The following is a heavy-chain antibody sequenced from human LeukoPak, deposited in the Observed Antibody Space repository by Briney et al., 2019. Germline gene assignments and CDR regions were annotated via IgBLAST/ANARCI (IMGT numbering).Heavy chain of an antibody. CDR1: GGSISSYY. CDR2: IYYSGST. D-gene: IGHD6-13*01. Sequence: SETLSLTCTVSGGSISSYYWSCLRQPPGKGLEWIGYIYYSGSTNYNPSLKSRVTISVDTSKNQFSLKLSSVTAADTAVYYCARLPVSIAAAGTDLRGAYYYGMDVWGQGTTVTVSS. J-gene: IGHJ6*02. CDR3: ARLPVSIAAAGTDLRGAYYYGMDV. V-gene: IGHV4-59*08.